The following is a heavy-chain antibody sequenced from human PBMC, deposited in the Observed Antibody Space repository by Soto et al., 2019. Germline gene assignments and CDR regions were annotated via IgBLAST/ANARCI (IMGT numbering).Heavy chain of an antibody. CDR1: GGTFSSYA. J-gene: IGHJ6*02. V-gene: IGHV1-69*13. CDR2: IIPIFGTA. D-gene: IGHD3-3*01. Sequence: SVKVSCKASGGTFSSYAISWVRQAPGQGLEWMGGIIPIFGTANYAQKFQGRVTITADESTSTAYMELSSLRSEDTAVYYCARDPPVTIFGVVIDYYYGMDVWGQGTTVTVSS. CDR3: ARDPPVTIFGVVIDYYYGMDV.